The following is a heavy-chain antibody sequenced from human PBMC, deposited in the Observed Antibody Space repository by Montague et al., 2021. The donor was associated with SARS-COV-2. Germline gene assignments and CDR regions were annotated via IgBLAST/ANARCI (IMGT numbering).Heavy chain of an antibody. Sequence: SETLSLTCVVYGGSFSSYSWSWICHPPATGLELIWEINHRGSTNYNPSLTSRVTISVVTSNNQFSLMLRSVTAADTAVYYCARVGYYGSGNSLGMDVWGQGTTVTVSS. CDR3: ARVGYYGSGNSLGMDV. J-gene: IGHJ6*02. CDR1: GGSFSSYS. CDR2: INHRGST. D-gene: IGHD3-10*01. V-gene: IGHV4-34*01.